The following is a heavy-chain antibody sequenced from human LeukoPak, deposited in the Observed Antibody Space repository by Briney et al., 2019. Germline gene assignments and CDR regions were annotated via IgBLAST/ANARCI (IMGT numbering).Heavy chain of an antibody. CDR2: MNPNSGNT. J-gene: IGHJ4*02. Sequence: ASVKVSCKASGYTFTSYDINWVRQATGQGLEWMGWMNPNSGNTGYAQKFQGGVTMTRNTSISTAYMELSSLRSEDTAVYYCARGGYSYGYSGFDYWGQGTLVTVSS. D-gene: IGHD5-18*01. CDR3: ARGGYSYGYSGFDY. V-gene: IGHV1-8*01. CDR1: GYTFTSYD.